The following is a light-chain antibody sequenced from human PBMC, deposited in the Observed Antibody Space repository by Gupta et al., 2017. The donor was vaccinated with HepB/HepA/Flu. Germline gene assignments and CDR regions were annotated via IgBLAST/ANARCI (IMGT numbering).Light chain of an antibody. CDR3: MQGLHPPRT. CDR1: QRHLNSNGYHY. CDR2: VVS. V-gene: IGKV2-28*01. J-gene: IGKJ4*01. Sequence: DIVMIQFSLSLPVTPGEPAATSCRTSQRHLNSNGYHYLDWYVQKPGQAPQLLISVVSLRASGVPDRFSGSGSGTDFTLTISRVEAEDVGVYYCMQGLHPPRTFGGGTKVEIK.